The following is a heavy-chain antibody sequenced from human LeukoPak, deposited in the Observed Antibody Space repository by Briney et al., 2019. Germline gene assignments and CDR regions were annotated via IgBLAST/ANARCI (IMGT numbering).Heavy chain of an antibody. V-gene: IGHV1-8*03. CDR1: GYTFTSYD. Sequence: RASVKVSCKASGYTFTSYDINWVRQATGQGLEWMGWMNPNSGNTGYAQKFQGRVTITRNTSISTAYMELSSLRSEDTAVYYCARGFSWVQLQDYWGQGTLVTDSS. CDR2: MNPNSGNT. J-gene: IGHJ4*02. CDR3: ARGFSWVQLQDY. D-gene: IGHD6-13*01.